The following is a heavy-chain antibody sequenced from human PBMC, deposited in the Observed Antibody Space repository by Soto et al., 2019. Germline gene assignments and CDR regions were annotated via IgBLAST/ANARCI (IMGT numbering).Heavy chain of an antibody. V-gene: IGHV3-73*01. J-gene: IGHJ4*02. CDR3: TRLYCGGDCDFDS. Sequence: GGSLRLSCAASGFTFSGSAMHWVRQASGKGLEWVGRIRDKANCYATAYTASVKGRFTISRDDSKNTAYLQMNSLKTEYTAVYYCTRLYCGGDCDFDSWGQGTLVTVSS. D-gene: IGHD2-21*02. CDR2: IRDKANCYAT. CDR1: GFTFSGSA.